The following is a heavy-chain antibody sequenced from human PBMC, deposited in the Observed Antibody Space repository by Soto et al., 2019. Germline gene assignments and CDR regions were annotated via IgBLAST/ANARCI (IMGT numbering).Heavy chain of an antibody. J-gene: IGHJ4*02. CDR2: ISAYNDDR. Sequence: QVQLVQSGPEVKKPGASVKVSCKASGYSFSDYGVTWVRQSPGQGLQWMGWISAYNDDRNYAQNFQDRITMTTDTSTSTASVELRSLRSDDTAVYFCGRARSAAMVTSDYWGQGTLVTVSS. D-gene: IGHD5-18*01. CDR3: GRARSAAMVTSDY. CDR1: GYSFSDYG. V-gene: IGHV1-18*01.